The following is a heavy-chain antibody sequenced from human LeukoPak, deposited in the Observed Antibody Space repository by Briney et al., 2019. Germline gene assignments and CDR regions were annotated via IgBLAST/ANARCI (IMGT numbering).Heavy chain of an antibody. CDR1: RFTFGDYT. CDR3: ARGGYLYGA. V-gene: IGHV3-49*03. J-gene: IGHJ5*02. Sequence: PGGSLRLSCTASRFTFGDYTMSWFRQPPGKGLEWVGFIRSKASGGTTDYAASVRGRFTISRDDSKSIAYLQLNSLKTEDTAVYYCARGGYLYGAWGQGSLVTVSS. CDR2: IRSKASGGTT. D-gene: IGHD3-10*01.